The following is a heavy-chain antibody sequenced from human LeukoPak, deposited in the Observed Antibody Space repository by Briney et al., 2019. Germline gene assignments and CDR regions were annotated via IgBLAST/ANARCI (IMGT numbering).Heavy chain of an antibody. CDR1: RFTFSSYG. CDR3: AKDKEYCSGGSCYPLYYFDY. V-gene: IGHV3-30*18. Sequence: GGSLRLSCAGSRFTFSSYGMHWVRQAPGKGLEWGSVISYDGNIKDYADSVKGRFTISRDNSKNTLYLQMNSLRAEDKAVYYCAKDKEYCSGGSCYPLYYFDYWGQGTLVTVSS. J-gene: IGHJ4*02. D-gene: IGHD2-15*01. CDR2: ISYDGNIK.